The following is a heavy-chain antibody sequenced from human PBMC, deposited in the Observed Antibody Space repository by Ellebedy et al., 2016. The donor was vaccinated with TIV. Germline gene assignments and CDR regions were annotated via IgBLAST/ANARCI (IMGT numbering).Heavy chain of an antibody. J-gene: IGHJ4*02. V-gene: IGHV3-48*01. Sequence: PGGSLRLSCAASGFTFSSYSMNWVRQAPGKGLEWVSYISSSSSTIYYADYVKGRFTISSDNSKNTVYLQMNSLRAEDTAVYYCARGHHYEGSGYYYLYWGQGTLVTVSS. D-gene: IGHD3-22*01. CDR1: GFTFSSYS. CDR2: ISSSSSTI. CDR3: ARGHHYEGSGYYYLY.